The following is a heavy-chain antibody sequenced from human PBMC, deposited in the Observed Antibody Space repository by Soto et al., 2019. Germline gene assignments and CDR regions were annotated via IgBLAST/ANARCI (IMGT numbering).Heavy chain of an antibody. CDR1: GVSISTYY. J-gene: IGHJ4*02. D-gene: IGHD5-12*01. V-gene: IGHV4-59*08. CDR3: ATTTIISGRESPFDY. CDR2: IYYSGST. Sequence: TLSLTCAVSGVSISTYYWSWIRQPPGKGLEWIGYIYYSGSTNYNPSLKSRVTMSVDTSNNQFSLELSSVTAADTAMYYCATTTIISGRESPFDYWGQGTQVTVS.